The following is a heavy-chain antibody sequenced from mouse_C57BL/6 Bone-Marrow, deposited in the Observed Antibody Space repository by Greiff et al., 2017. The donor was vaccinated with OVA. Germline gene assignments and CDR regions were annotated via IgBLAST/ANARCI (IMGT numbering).Heavy chain of an antibody. J-gene: IGHJ1*03. V-gene: IGHV1-82*01. CDR1: GYAFSSSW. CDR3: ARSSRGVDWYFDV. D-gene: IGHD1-1*01. Sequence: QVQLKQSGPELVKPGASVKISCKASGYAFSSSWMNWVKQRPGKGLEWIGRIYPGDGDTNYNGKFKGKATLTADKSSSTAYMQLSSLTSEDSAVYFCARSSRGVDWYFDVWGTGTTVTVSS. CDR2: IYPGDGDT.